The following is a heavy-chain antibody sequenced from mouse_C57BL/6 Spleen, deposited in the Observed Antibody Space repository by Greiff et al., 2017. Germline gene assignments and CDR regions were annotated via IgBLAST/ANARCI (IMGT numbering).Heavy chain of an antibody. J-gene: IGHJ1*03. CDR2: IYPGGGYT. D-gene: IGHD1-1*01. V-gene: IGHV1-63*01. Sequence: VQLQQSGAELVRPGTSVKMSCKASGYTFTNYWIGWAKQRPGHGLEWIGDIYPGGGYTNYNEKFKGKATLTADKSSSTAYMQLSSLTSEDSAIYYCARGDYGSHWYFDVWGTGTTVTVAS. CDR3: ARGDYGSHWYFDV. CDR1: GYTFTNYW.